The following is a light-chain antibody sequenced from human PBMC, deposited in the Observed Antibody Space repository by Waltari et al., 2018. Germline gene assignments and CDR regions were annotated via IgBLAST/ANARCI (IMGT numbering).Light chain of an antibody. CDR3: QQYGSSPYT. CDR2: GAS. Sequence: EIVWTQSPGTLSLSPGERATLSCRASQSVSSSYLGWYQQKPGQAPRLLIYGASNSATGIPDRFSGSGSGTDFTLTISRLEPEDFAVYYCQQYGSSPYTFGQGTKLEIK. J-gene: IGKJ2*01. V-gene: IGKV3-20*01. CDR1: QSVSSSY.